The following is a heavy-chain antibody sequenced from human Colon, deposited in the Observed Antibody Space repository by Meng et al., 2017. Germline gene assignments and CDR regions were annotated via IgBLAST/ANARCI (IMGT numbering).Heavy chain of an antibody. V-gene: IGHV4-4*02. Sequence: GHLQEAGPCLVEPSETLSLYCSVPGVSLSGSQWWGWVRQSPEKGLEWIGEIHYSGNSNYNPSLKSRVTMSMDKSKNHFSLNLTSVTAADTAIYYCVRGYLGTPVVHFDSWGQGALVTVSS. CDR1: GVSLSGSQW. CDR2: IHYSGNS. CDR3: VRGYLGTPVVHFDS. J-gene: IGHJ4*02. D-gene: IGHD7-27*01.